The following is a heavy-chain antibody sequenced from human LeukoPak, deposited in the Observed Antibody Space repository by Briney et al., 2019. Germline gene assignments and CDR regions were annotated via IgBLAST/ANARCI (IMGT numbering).Heavy chain of an antibody. CDR3: ARRNRGYCSGGSCYWFDP. CDR2: IYPGDSDT. V-gene: IGHV5-51*01. J-gene: IGHJ5*02. CDR1: GYSFTSYW. Sequence: GESLKISCKGSGYSFTSYWIGWVRQMPGKGLEWMGIIYPGDSDTRYSPSSQGQVTISADKSISTAYLQWSSLKASDTAMYYCARRNRGYCSGGSCYWFDPWGQGTLVTVSS. D-gene: IGHD2-15*01.